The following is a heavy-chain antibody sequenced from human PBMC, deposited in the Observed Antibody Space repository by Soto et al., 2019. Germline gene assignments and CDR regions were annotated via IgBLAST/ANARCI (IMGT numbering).Heavy chain of an antibody. D-gene: IGHD1-1*01. CDR1: GGSISKYY. J-gene: IGHJ6*02. CDR3: ARFNAYKLPRSGYYYAMDV. Sequence: QVQLQESGPGLVKPSDTLSLTCSVSGGSISKYYWSWIRQPPGKGLEWIGYIYYNGDTAHSPSLNSRVTLSVDTSKNQFSLKLYSVPAADTAVYYCARFNAYKLPRSGYYYAMDVWGQGTTVTVSS. V-gene: IGHV4-59*01. CDR2: IYYNGDT.